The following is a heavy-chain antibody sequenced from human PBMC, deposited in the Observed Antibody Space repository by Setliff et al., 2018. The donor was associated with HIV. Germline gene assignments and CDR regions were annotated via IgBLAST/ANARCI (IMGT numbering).Heavy chain of an antibody. J-gene: IGHJ4*02. CDR3: AKGYFDWLRAGTFDY. CDR2: ISGSGGST. D-gene: IGHD3-9*01. V-gene: IGHV3-23*01. Sequence: GESLKISCVASGFRFRGHAMNWVRQAPGKGLEWVSVISGSGGSTFYADSVKGRFTTSRDNSKNTVYLQMNSLRAEDTAVYYCAKGYFDWLRAGTFDYWGQGSLVTVSS. CDR1: GFRFRGHA.